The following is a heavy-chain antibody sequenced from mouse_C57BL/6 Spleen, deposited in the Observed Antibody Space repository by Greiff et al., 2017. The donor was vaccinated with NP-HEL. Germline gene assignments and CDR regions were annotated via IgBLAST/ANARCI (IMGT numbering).Heavy chain of an antibody. CDR3: AREGGSITTVVAFDY. J-gene: IGHJ2*01. D-gene: IGHD1-1*01. CDR1: GYSITSGYY. CDR2: ISYDGSN. V-gene: IGHV3-6*01. Sequence: EVQLQESGPGLVKPSQSLSLTCSVTGYSITSGYYWNWIRQFPGNKLEWMGYISYDGSNNYNPSLKNRISITRDTSKNPFFLKLNSVTTEDTATYYCAREGGSITTVVAFDYWGQGTTLTVSS.